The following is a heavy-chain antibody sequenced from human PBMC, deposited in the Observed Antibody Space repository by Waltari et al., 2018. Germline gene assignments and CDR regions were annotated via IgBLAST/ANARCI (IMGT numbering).Heavy chain of an antibody. J-gene: IGHJ3*01. V-gene: IGHV3-30*18. CDR1: GFPFSNYG. D-gene: IGHD6-19*01. CDR2: ISYDGSNK. Sequence: QVQLVESGGGVVQPGRSLRLSCAASGFPFSNYGMHWVRQTPGKGLEWVAFISYDGSNKYYGDSVKGRFTISRDISKNTVYLQMNSLRVEDTAIYYCAKRSGYSSGWNDAFHFGGQGTVVSVSS. CDR3: AKRSGYSSGWNDAFHF.